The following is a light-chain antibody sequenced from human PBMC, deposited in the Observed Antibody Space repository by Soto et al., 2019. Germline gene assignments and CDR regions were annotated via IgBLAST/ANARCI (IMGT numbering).Light chain of an antibody. V-gene: IGKV3-20*01. CDR3: QQYVNSPVT. J-gene: IGKJ2*01. CDR2: GAS. CDR1: QRVNSSY. Sequence: EIVLTQSPATLYLSPREGATLSCRASQRVNSSYLAWYQQKPGQAPRLVISGASDRATGDPARVSGSGSGTDFALTMSRLEPEDFAGYYCQQYVNSPVTFGQGTKLEIK.